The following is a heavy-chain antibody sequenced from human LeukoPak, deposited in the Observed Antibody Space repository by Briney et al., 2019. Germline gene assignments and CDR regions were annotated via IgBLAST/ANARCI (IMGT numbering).Heavy chain of an antibody. J-gene: IGHJ4*02. V-gene: IGHV4-59*08. CDR2: INYSGST. Sequence: SETLSLTCTVSGGSISSYYWSWIWQPPGKGLEWIGYINYSGSTNYNPSLKSRVTISVDTSKNQFSLKLSSVTAADTAVYYCARSGSYGQFDYWGQGTLVTVSS. D-gene: IGHD1-26*01. CDR3: ARSGSYGQFDY. CDR1: GGSISSYY.